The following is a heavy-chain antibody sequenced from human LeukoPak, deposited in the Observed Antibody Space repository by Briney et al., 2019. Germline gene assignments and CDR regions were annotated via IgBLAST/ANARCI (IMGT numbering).Heavy chain of an antibody. CDR2: MYPGGGT. CDR1: GFSVTTNY. D-gene: IGHD3-16*01. V-gene: IGHV3-66*01. J-gene: IGHJ4*02. Sequence: GGSLRLSCAAPGFSVTTNYIIWVRQAPGKGLEWVSVMYPGGGTYYADSVKDRFTISRDNSKNTLYLQMNNLRVEDTAVYYCARDPFIPGDYWGQGTLVTVSS. CDR3: ARDPFIPGDY.